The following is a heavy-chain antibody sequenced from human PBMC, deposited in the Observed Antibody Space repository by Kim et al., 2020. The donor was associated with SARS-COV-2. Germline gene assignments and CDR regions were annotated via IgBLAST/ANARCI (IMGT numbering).Heavy chain of an antibody. D-gene: IGHD3-10*01. CDR1: GYTFTTYY. J-gene: IGHJ4*02. CDR2: INTDGGST. Sequence: ASVKVSCKASGYTFTTYYIHWVRQVPGQGLECMGIINTDGGSTSYAQKFQGRVTMTRDRSTSTVYMNLSSLTSEDTAVYYCARSKYYGSGSCPAYWGQGTRVTVSS. V-gene: IGHV1-46*01. CDR3: ARSKYYGSGSCPAY.